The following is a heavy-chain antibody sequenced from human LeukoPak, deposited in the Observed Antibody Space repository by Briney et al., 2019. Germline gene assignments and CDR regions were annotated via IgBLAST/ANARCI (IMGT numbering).Heavy chain of an antibody. V-gene: IGHV1-18*01. D-gene: IGHD4-11*01. CDR1: GYSLSSNG. CDR2: ISDYSGNT. CDR3: AREGATDYYFDP. J-gene: IGHJ4*02. Sequence: AASVKVSCKASGYSLSSNGISWARQAPGQGREGMRWISDYSGNTKYAQNFQDRVTLTTDRSTNTAYMELRSLRSDDTAVYYCAREGATDYYFDPWGQGTLVTVSS.